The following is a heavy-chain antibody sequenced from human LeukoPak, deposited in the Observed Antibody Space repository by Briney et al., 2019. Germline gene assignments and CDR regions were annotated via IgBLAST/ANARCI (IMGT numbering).Heavy chain of an antibody. CDR2: IIPILGTV. J-gene: IGHJ6*02. D-gene: IGHD2-2*01. Sequence: SVKVSCKASGGTFSSHAINWVRQAPGQGLEWLGRIIPILGTVNNAQRFQDRVKISADKSTSTAYMEVNSLRSDDTAVYYCARDRAWDIVVAPDLGVYYYGLDVWGQGTTVTVSS. CDR1: GGTFSSHA. V-gene: IGHV1-69*04. CDR3: ARDRAWDIVVAPDLGVYYYGLDV.